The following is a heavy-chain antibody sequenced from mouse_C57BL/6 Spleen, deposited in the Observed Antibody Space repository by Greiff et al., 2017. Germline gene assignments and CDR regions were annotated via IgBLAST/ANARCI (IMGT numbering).Heavy chain of an antibody. J-gene: IGHJ3*01. Sequence: EVQLQQSGAELVRPGASVKLSCTASGFNIKDDYMHWVKQRPEQGLEWIGWIDPENGDTAYASKFQGKATITADTYSNTAYLQLSSLTSEDAAVYYYTSKGYYGSSWFAYWGQGTLVTVSA. CDR1: GFNIKDDY. V-gene: IGHV14-4*01. CDR2: IDPENGDT. D-gene: IGHD1-1*01. CDR3: TSKGYYGSSWFAY.